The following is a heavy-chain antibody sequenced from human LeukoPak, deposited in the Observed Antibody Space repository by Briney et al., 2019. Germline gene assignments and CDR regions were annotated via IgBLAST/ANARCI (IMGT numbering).Heavy chain of an antibody. CDR1: XFTFSNYA. J-gene: IGHJ4*02. D-gene: IGHD2-2*01. CDR3: ATAKVVSAAYFDS. V-gene: IGHV3-23*01. CDR2: ISGSGGST. Sequence: SLRLSXXXXXFTFSNYAMTWVRQAPGKGLEWVPAISGSGGSTYYADSVKGRFTISRDNAKKTLHLHMKSVRAEDTAVYYCATAKVVSAAYFDSWGQGTLVTVSS.